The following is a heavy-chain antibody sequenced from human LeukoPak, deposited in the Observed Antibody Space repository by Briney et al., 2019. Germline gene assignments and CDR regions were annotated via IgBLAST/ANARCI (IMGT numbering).Heavy chain of an antibody. CDR3: AKAPVTTCSGAYCYPFDY. D-gene: IGHD2-15*01. CDR2: ISASGNT. V-gene: IGHV3-23*01. J-gene: IGHJ4*02. Sequence: GGSLRLSCAASGFTLSSYAMSWVRQGPGKGLEWVSAISASGNTYHADSVKGRFTISRDSSKNTLYLQMNSLRAGDAAVYYCAKAPVTTCSGAYCYPFDYWSQGTLVTVSS. CDR1: GFTLSSYA.